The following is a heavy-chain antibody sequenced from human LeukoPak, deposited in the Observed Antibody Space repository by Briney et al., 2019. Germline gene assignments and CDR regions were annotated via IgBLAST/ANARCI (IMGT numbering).Heavy chain of an antibody. Sequence: ASVKVSCKASGYTFTGYYMHWVRQAPGQGLDGMGWINPNSGGTNYAQKFQGRGTMTRDTSISTAYMELSRLRSDDTAVYYCARDLSNYAFDIWGQGTMVTVSS. V-gene: IGHV1-2*02. D-gene: IGHD4/OR15-4a*01. CDR1: GYTFTGYY. CDR3: ARDLSNYAFDI. J-gene: IGHJ3*02. CDR2: INPNSGGT.